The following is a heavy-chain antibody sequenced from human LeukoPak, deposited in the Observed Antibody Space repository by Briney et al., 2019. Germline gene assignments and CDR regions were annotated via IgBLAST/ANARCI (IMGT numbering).Heavy chain of an antibody. CDR1: GGSISTYY. Sequence: SETLSLTSTVSGGSISTYYWSWIRQPPGKGLEWIGYIYYSGSTNYNPSLKSRVTISVDTSKNQFSLKLSSVSAADTAVYYCARHICTGGSCYWFDPWGQGTLVTVSS. CDR3: ARHICTGGSCYWFDP. D-gene: IGHD2-15*01. V-gene: IGHV4-59*08. CDR2: IYYSGST. J-gene: IGHJ5*02.